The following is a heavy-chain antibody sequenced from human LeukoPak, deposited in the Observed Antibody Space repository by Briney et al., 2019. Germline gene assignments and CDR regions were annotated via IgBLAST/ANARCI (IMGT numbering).Heavy chain of an antibody. Sequence: ASVKVSRKASGGTFSSYAISWVRQAPGQGLEWMGGIIPIFGTANYAQKFQGRVTITADESTSTAYMELSSLRSEDTAVYYCARKVAVAGTENWFDPWGQGTLVTVSS. D-gene: IGHD6-19*01. J-gene: IGHJ5*02. CDR1: GGTFSSYA. V-gene: IGHV1-69*01. CDR3: ARKVAVAGTENWFDP. CDR2: IIPIFGTA.